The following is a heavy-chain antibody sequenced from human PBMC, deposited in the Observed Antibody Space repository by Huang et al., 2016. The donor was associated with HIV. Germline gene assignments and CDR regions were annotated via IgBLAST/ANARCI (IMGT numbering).Heavy chain of an antibody. Sequence: QVQLVQSGAEVKKPGSSVKVSCKASGGTFKNYAFSWVRQAPGQGLEWMGGIIPGFGTGNHAQKFQGRVTITADESTSTAYMELSRPRSEDTAVYYCTRDKGTSMGPFDYWGQGTLVTVSS. CDR2: IIPGFGTG. CDR3: TRDKGTSMGPFDY. V-gene: IGHV1-69*13. J-gene: IGHJ4*02. D-gene: IGHD5-18*01. CDR1: GGTFKNYA.